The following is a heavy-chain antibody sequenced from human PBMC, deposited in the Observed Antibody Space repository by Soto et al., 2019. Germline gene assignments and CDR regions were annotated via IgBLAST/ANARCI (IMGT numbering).Heavy chain of an antibody. CDR1: GFTFSSYA. J-gene: IGHJ3*02. CDR3: AKGPDIIYVGAFDI. CDR2: ISGSGGST. D-gene: IGHD2-15*01. Sequence: PGGSLRLSCAASGFTFSSYAMSWVRQAPGEGLEWVSAISGSGGSTYYADSVKGRFTISRDNSKNTLYLQMHSLRAEDTAVYYCAKGPDIIYVGAFDIWGHGTMVAVSS. V-gene: IGHV3-23*01.